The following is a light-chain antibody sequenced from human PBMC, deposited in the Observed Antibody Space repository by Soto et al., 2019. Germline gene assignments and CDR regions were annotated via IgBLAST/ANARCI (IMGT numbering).Light chain of an antibody. V-gene: IGLV2-11*01. CDR3: CSYAGSYTFV. CDR1: SSDVGAYNY. J-gene: IGLJ1*01. CDR2: DVR. Sequence: QSVLTQPRSVSGSPGQSVTISCTGTSSDVGAYNYVSWYRQHPGKAPKLKIYDVRKRPSGVPDRFSGSKSGNTASLTISGLQAEDEADYYCCSYAGSYTFVFGPGTKLTVL.